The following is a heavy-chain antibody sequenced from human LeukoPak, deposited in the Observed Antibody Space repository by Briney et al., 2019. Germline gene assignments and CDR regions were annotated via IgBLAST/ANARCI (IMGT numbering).Heavy chain of an antibody. D-gene: IGHD6-13*01. J-gene: IGHJ6*03. CDR1: GFTFSSYA. CDR3: ARVEGIAAAGTFSDYYYMDV. CDR2: ISGSGGST. Sequence: GGSLRLSCAASGFTFSSYAMSWVRQAPGKGLEWVSAISGSGGSTYYADSVKGRFTISRDNSKNTLYLQMNSLRAEDTALYYCARVEGIAAAGTFSDYYYMDVWGKGTTVTVSS. V-gene: IGHV3-23*01.